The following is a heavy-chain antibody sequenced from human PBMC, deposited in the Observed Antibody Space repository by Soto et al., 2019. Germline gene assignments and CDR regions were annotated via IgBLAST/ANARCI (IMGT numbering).Heavy chain of an antibody. CDR3: GRALSLVGATRDNWLDP. CDR1: ADTLSSNSAA. CDR2: TYYRSKWYN. V-gene: IGHV6-1*01. J-gene: IGHJ5*02. D-gene: IGHD1-26*01. Sequence: SRTLSLSSAISADTLSSNSAAWSWIRQSPSRGLEWLGRTYYRSKWYNDYAVSVKSRITINPATSKIQLSLQLNSVTPVDTAVYYCGRALSLVGATRDNWLDPWGQGTLVTVSS.